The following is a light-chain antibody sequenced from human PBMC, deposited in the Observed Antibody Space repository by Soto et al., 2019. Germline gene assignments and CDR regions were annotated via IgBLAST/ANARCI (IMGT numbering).Light chain of an antibody. CDR3: QQFNSYPFT. CDR1: QGISSA. CDR2: DAS. Sequence: AIQLTQSPSSLSASVGDRVTITCRASQGISSALAWYQQKPGKAPKLLIYDASSLESGVPSRFSGSGSGTDFTLTISSLQPKDFATYYCQQFNSYPFTFGQGTRLEIK. V-gene: IGKV1-13*02. J-gene: IGKJ5*01.